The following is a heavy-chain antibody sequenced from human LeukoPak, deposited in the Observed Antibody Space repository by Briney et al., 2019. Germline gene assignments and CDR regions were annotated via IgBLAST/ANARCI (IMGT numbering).Heavy chain of an antibody. CDR3: TRAKGSDDPYYYYYYMDV. CDR2: IRSKAYGGTT. J-gene: IGHJ6*03. D-gene: IGHD3-10*01. CDR1: GFTFGDYA. Sequence: PGGSLRLSCTASGFTFGDYAMSWFRQAPGKGLEWVGFIRSKAYGGTTEYAASVKGRFTISRDDSKSIAYLQMNSLKTEDTAVYYCTRAKGSDDPYYYYYYMDVWGKGTTVTVSS. V-gene: IGHV3-49*03.